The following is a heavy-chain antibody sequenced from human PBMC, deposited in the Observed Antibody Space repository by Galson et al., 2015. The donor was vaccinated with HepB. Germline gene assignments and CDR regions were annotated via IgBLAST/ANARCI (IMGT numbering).Heavy chain of an antibody. J-gene: IGHJ4*02. D-gene: IGHD3-22*01. Sequence: SLRLSCAASGFTFSSYGMHWVRQAPGKGLEWVAFIRYDGSNKYYADSVKGRFTISRDNSKNTLYLQMNSLRAEDTAVYYCAKDGKYYYDSSGYYLDYWGQGTLVTVSS. CDR2: IRYDGSNK. CDR3: AKDGKYYYDSSGYYLDY. V-gene: IGHV3-30*02. CDR1: GFTFSSYG.